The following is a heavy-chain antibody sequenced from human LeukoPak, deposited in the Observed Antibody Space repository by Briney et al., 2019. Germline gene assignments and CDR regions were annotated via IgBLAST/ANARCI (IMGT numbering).Heavy chain of an antibody. D-gene: IGHD3-16*01. CDR3: ASGLGRSWFDP. CDR2: LSPNSGDT. CDR1: GYTFTCYN. V-gene: IGHV1-2*02. J-gene: IGHJ5*02. Sequence: ASVKVSCKASGYTFTCYNMHWVRQAPGPGHGSMGWLSPNSGDTKYAQKFQGTVTMTMVTSISTAYMELPGLTFDDTAVYYCASGLGRSWFDPWGQGTLVTVSS.